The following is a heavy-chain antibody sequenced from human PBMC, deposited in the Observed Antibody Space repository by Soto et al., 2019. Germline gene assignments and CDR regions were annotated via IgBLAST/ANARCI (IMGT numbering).Heavy chain of an antibody. Sequence: PGGSLRLSCAASGFTFSSYAMHWVRQAPGKGLEWVAFISHDGNNTYYADSVKGRFSISRDNSKNTLYLQMNSLRTEDTAMFYCARPRYYYDSTNYYAGQPADYRRLGTLVNVSS. CDR3: ARPRYYYDSTNYYAGQPADY. CDR2: ISHDGNNT. D-gene: IGHD3-22*01. CDR1: GFTFSSYA. V-gene: IGHV3-30-3*01. J-gene: IGHJ4*02.